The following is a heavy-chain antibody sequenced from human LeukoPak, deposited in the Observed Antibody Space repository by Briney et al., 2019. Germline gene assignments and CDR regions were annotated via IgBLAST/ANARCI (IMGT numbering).Heavy chain of an antibody. V-gene: IGHV1-69*04. CDR1: GCTFSSYA. CDR3: ARSNYYGSGSTGSLDY. Sequence: SVKVSCKASGCTFSSYAISWVRQAPGQGLEWMGRIIPILGIANYAQKFQGRVTITADKSTSTAYMELSSLRSEDTAVYYCARSNYYGSGSTGSLDYWGQGTLVAVSS. CDR2: IIPILGIA. J-gene: IGHJ4*02. D-gene: IGHD3-10*01.